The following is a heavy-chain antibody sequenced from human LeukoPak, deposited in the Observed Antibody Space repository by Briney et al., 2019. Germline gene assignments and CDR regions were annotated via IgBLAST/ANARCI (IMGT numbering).Heavy chain of an antibody. Sequence: PSETLSLTCTVPSGSISSSHYHWDWIRQPPGKGLEWIGTIYYSGTTYYNPSLESRATISVDASKNQFYLMLNSVTAADTAVYYCARQISDYYYYYIDVWGKGTTVTVSS. CDR1: SGSISSSHYH. J-gene: IGHJ6*03. D-gene: IGHD3-3*01. CDR3: ARQISDYYYYYIDV. CDR2: IYYSGTT. V-gene: IGHV4-39*01.